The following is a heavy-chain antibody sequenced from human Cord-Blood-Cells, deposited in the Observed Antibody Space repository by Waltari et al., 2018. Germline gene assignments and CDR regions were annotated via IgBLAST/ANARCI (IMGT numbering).Heavy chain of an antibody. CDR1: GYTFTGYY. V-gene: IGHV1-2*02. CDR3: AETKGRFRWYFDL. Sequence: QVQLVQSGAEVKKPGASVKVSCKASGYTFTGYYMHWVRQAPGQGLEWMGWINPNSGGTNYAQKCQGRVTMTRDTSISTAYMELSRLRSDDTAVYYCAETKGRFRWYFDLWGRGTLVTVSS. J-gene: IGHJ2*01. CDR2: INPNSGGT. D-gene: IGHD1-26*01.